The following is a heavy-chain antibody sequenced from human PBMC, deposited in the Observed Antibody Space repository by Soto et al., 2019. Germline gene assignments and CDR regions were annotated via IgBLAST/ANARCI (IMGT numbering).Heavy chain of an antibody. J-gene: IGHJ4*02. CDR2: IIPIFGTA. V-gene: IGHV1-69*13. CDR1: GGTFSSYA. Sequence: AASVKVSCKASGGTFSSYAISWVRQAPGQGLEWMGGIIPIFGTANYAQKFQGRVTITADESTSTAYMELSSLRSEDTAVYYCARVGVGASDYWGQGTLVTVSS. D-gene: IGHD1-26*01. CDR3: ARVGVGASDY.